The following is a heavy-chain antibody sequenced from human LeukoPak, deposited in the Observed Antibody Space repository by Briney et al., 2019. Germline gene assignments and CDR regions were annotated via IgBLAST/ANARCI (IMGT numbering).Heavy chain of an antibody. J-gene: IGHJ4*02. CDR3: AKDLIGYSSSWFDY. V-gene: IGHV3-30*02. D-gene: IGHD6-13*01. Sequence: QTGGSLRLSCAASGFTVSSNYMSWVRQAPGKGLEWVAFIRYDGSNKYYADSVKGRFTISRDNSKNTLYLQMNSLRAEDTAVYYCAKDLIGYSSSWFDYWGQGTLVTVSS. CDR1: GFTVSSNY. CDR2: IRYDGSNK.